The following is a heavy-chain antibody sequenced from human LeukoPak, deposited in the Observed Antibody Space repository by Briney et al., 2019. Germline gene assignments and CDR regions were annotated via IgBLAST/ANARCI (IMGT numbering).Heavy chain of an antibody. Sequence: SETLSLTCSVSGGSISSYYWSWIRQPPGKGLEWIGYIYYSGSTNYNPSLKSRATISVEKSKNQFSLKLTSVTAADTAVYYCARGGGTGYPFDYWGQGTLVTVSS. D-gene: IGHD3-9*01. V-gene: IGHV4-59*01. CDR1: GGSISSYY. CDR3: ARGGGTGYPFDY. CDR2: IYYSGST. J-gene: IGHJ4*02.